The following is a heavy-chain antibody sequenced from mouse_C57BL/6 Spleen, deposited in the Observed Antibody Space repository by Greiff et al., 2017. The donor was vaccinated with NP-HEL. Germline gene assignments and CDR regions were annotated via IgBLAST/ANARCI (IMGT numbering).Heavy chain of an antibody. CDR3: TPQQLRGGY. CDR1: GFNIKDDY. J-gene: IGHJ2*01. Sequence: EVQLQQSGAELVRPGASVKLSCTASGFNIKDDYMHWVKQRPEQGLEWIGWIDPENGDTEYASKFQGKATITADTSSNTAYLQLSSLTAEDTAVYYCTPQQLRGGYWGQGTTLTVSS. CDR2: IDPENGDT. D-gene: IGHD3-3*01. V-gene: IGHV14-4*01.